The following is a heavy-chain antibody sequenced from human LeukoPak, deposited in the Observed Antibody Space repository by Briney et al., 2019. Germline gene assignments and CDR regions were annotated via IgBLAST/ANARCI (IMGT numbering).Heavy chain of an antibody. Sequence: SETLSLTCTVSGGSISSSSYYWGWIRQPPGKGLEWIGSIYYSGSTYYNPSLKSRVTISVDTSKNQFSLKLSSVTAADTAVYYCARQGDFWSGKGFDYWGQRTLVTVSS. CDR1: GGSISSSSYY. V-gene: IGHV4-39*01. CDR3: ARQGDFWSGKGFDY. J-gene: IGHJ4*02. CDR2: IYYSGST. D-gene: IGHD3-3*01.